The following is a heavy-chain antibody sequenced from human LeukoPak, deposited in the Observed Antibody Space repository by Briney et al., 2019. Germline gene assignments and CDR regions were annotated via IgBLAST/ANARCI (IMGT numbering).Heavy chain of an antibody. D-gene: IGHD6-19*01. J-gene: IGHJ5*02. V-gene: IGHV4-34*01. CDR2: INHSGST. CDR3: ARERSLTVAATNWFAP. CDR1: GGSFSGYY. Sequence: KPSETLSLTCAVYGGSFSGYYWSWIRQPPGKGLEWIGEINHSGSTNYNPSLKSRVTISVDTSKNQFSLNLSSVAAADTAVYYCARERSLTVAATNWFAPGGQGTLVTVSS.